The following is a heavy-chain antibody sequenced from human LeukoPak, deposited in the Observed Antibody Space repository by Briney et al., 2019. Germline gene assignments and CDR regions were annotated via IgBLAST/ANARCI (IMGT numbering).Heavy chain of an antibody. Sequence: GGSLRLSCAASGFTFSSYAMSWVRQAPGKGLDWVSAISGSGGSTHYADSVKGRFTISRDNSKNTLYLQMNSLRAEDTAVYYCAKDYYYGSGRGPAAFDIWGQGTMVTVSS. CDR2: ISGSGGST. D-gene: IGHD3-10*01. V-gene: IGHV3-23*01. CDR1: GFTFSSYA. CDR3: AKDYYYGSGRGPAAFDI. J-gene: IGHJ3*02.